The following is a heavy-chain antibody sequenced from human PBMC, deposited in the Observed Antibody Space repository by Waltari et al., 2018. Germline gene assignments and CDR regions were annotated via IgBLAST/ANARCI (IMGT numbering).Heavy chain of an antibody. J-gene: IGHJ3*02. Sequence: QVQLQESGPGLVQPSETLSLTCTVSGGSISSYYWSWIRQPPGKGLEWIGYIYYSGSTNYNPSRKSRVTISVDTSKNQFSLKLSSVTAADTAVYYCAREYSSSSFLDAFDIWGQGTMVTVSS. V-gene: IGHV4-59*01. CDR2: IYYSGST. CDR3: AREYSSSSFLDAFDI. D-gene: IGHD6-6*01. CDR1: GGSISSYY.